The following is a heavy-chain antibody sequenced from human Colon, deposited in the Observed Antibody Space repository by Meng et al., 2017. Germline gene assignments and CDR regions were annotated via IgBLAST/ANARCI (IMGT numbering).Heavy chain of an antibody. D-gene: IGHD1-14*01. CDR3: ARDHGTGLDH. CDR1: RFTFRDYY. CDR2: ISSSGKII. J-gene: IGHJ4*02. V-gene: IGHV3-11*01. Sequence: QVRVVESGGGLVKPGGSLRLACAASRFTFRDYYMTWIRQAPGKGLEWVSHISSSGKIIDYADSVKGRFTISRDNANNSLYLQMDSLTADDTAVYYCARDHGTGLDHWGQGALVTVSS.